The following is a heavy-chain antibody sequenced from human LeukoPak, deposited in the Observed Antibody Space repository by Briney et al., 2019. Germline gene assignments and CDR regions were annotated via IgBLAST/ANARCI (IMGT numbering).Heavy chain of an antibody. CDR1: GFIFSSYA. CDR3: AKNWVASSWFNWFDL. V-gene: IGHV3-23*01. D-gene: IGHD6-13*01. J-gene: IGHJ5*02. Sequence: GGSLRLSCAASGFIFSSYAMSWVRQAPGKGLEWVSAISGSGGSTYYADSVKGRFTISRDNAKNTLYLQMNSLRAEDTAVYYCAKNWVASSWFNWFDLWGQGTLVTVSS. CDR2: ISGSGGST.